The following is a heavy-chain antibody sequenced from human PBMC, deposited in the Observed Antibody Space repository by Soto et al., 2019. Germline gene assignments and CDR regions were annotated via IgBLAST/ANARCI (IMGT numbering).Heavy chain of an antibody. CDR2: IIPILGIA. J-gene: IGHJ2*01. V-gene: IGHV1-69*02. CDR3: ARDRGTIFGVVSAAVYFDL. D-gene: IGHD3-3*01. CDR1: GGTFSSYT. Sequence: QVQLVQSGAEVKKPGSSVKVSCKASGGTFSSYTISWVRQAPGQGLEWMGRIIPILGIANYAQKFQGRVTITADKSTSTAYMELSSLRSEDTAVYYCARDRGTIFGVVSAAVYFDLWGRGTLVTVSS.